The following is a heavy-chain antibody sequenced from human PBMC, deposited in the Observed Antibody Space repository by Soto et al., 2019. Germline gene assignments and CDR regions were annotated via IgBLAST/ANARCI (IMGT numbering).Heavy chain of an antibody. Sequence: QVQLVESGGGVVQPGRSLRLSRAASGFTFITYPIHWVRQAPGKGLEWVAVISYDGTNKYYADSVKGRFTISRDISKNTMYLQMNSLRLEDTAVYYCAREYSGSGWYGTGDYWGPGTLVTVSS. V-gene: IGHV3-30-3*01. CDR2: ISYDGTNK. J-gene: IGHJ4*02. CDR1: GFTFITYP. D-gene: IGHD6-19*01. CDR3: AREYSGSGWYGTGDY.